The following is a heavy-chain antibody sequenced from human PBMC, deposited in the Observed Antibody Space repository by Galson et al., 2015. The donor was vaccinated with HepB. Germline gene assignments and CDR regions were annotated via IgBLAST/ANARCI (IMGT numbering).Heavy chain of an antibody. CDR1: GGSISSSSYY. D-gene: IGHD3-10*01. V-gene: IGHV4-39*01. J-gene: IGHJ4*02. Sequence: ETLSLTCTVSGGSISSSSYYWGWIRQPPGKGLEWIGSIYYSGSTYYNPSLKSRVTISVDTSKNQFSLKLSSVTAADTAVYYCARRLYWRSRLLGDVGYYFDYWGQGTLVTVSS. CDR3: ARRLYWRSRLLGDVGYYFDY. CDR2: IYYSGST.